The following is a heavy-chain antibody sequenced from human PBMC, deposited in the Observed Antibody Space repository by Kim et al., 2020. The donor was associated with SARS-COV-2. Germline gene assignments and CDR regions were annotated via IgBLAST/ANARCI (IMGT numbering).Heavy chain of an antibody. CDR2: ISNDETYQ. CDR3: ARAREKYFDY. J-gene: IGHJ4*02. CDR1: GFSFSSRG. Sequence: GGSLRLSCAASGFSFSSRGIYWVRQAPGKGLEWVAVISNDETYQNYADSVRGRFTISRDNSKNTVDLQMNSLRVEDTAVYYCARAREKYFDYWGQGTLVT. V-gene: IGHV3-30*03.